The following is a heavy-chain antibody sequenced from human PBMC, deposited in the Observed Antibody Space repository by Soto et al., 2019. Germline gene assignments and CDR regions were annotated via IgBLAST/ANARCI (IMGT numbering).Heavy chain of an antibody. CDR2: ISSSSSYI. V-gene: IGHV3-21*01. J-gene: IGHJ6*02. CDR3: ASEGYCSSTSCPYYYYGMDV. CDR1: GFTFSSYS. Sequence: EVQLVESGGGLVKPGGSLRLSCAASGFTFSSYSMNWVRQAPGKGLEWVSSISSSSSYIYYADSVKGRFTISRDNAKNSLYLQMNSLRAEDTAVYYCASEGYCSSTSCPYYYYGMDVWGQGTTVTVSS. D-gene: IGHD2-2*01.